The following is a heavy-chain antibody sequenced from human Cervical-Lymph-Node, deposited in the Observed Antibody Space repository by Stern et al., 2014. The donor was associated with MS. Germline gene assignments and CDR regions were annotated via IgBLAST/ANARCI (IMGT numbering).Heavy chain of an antibody. Sequence: VQLVESGGGLVKPGGSLTLSCAASGFNIVTYSMNWVRQAPGQGLEWVSFISSSSSNIKYADAVKGRFTISRDNAKNSLFLQMSSLRVEDTAVYYCASTSGWFDSWGQGIQVTVSS. V-gene: IGHV3-21*01. CDR2: ISSSSSNI. CDR3: ASTSGWFDS. J-gene: IGHJ5*01. CDR1: GFNIVTYS.